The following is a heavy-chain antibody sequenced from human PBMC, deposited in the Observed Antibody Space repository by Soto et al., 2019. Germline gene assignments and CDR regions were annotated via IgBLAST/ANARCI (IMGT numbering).Heavy chain of an antibody. J-gene: IGHJ5*02. CDR1: GFTVSSNY. V-gene: IGHV3-66*01. D-gene: IGHD3-10*01. CDR3: ARGSNWFDP. Sequence: EVQLVESGGGLVQPGGSLRLSCAASGFTVSSNYMSWVRQAPGKGLGWVSVIYSGGSTYYADSVEGRFTISRDNSKNSLYLQMNGLRAEDTAVYYCARGSNWFDPWGQGTLVTVSS. CDR2: IYSGGST.